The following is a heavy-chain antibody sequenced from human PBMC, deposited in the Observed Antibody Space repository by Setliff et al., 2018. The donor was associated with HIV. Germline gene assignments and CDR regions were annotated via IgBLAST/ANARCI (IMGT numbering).Heavy chain of an antibody. V-gene: IGHV3-21*01. CDR1: GFTFSSYT. CDR3: ASIELAAMVPVDY. CDR2: ISSSSYYI. J-gene: IGHJ4*02. Sequence: PGGSLRLSCAASGFTFSSYTMNWVRQAPGKGLEWVSSISSSSYYIYYADSVKGRFTISRDNAKNSLFLQMNGLRAEDTAVYYCASIELAAMVPVDYWGQGTLVTVSS. D-gene: IGHD5-18*01.